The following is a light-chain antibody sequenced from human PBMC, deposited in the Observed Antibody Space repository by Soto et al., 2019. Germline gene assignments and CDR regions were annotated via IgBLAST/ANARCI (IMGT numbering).Light chain of an antibody. CDR1: SSDVGGYIY. CDR2: DVN. CDR3: CSYAGTYTHVV. Sequence: QSVLTQPRSVSGSPGQSVAISCTGTSSDVGGYIYVSWYQQHPGKAPKLMIYDVNKRPPGVPDRFSGSKSGNTASLTISGLQAEDEAEYYCCSYAGTYTHVVFGGGTKLTVL. V-gene: IGLV2-11*01. J-gene: IGLJ2*01.